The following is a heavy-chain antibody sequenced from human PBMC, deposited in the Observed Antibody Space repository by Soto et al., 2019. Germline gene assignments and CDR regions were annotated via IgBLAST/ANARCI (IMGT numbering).Heavy chain of an antibody. CDR3: ARVTKDFWSGLGY. CDR2: ISYDGSNK. CDR1: GFTFSSYA. D-gene: IGHD3-3*01. Sequence: QVQLVESGGGVVQPGRSLRLSCAASGFTFSSYALHWVHQAPGKGLEWVAVISYDGSNKYYADSVKGRLTISRDNSKNTLYLQMNSLRAEDTAMYYCARVTKDFWSGLGYWGQGTLVTVSS. J-gene: IGHJ4*02. V-gene: IGHV3-30-3*01.